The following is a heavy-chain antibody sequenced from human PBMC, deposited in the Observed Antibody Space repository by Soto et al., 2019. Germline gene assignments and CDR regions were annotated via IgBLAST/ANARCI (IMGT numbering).Heavy chain of an antibody. J-gene: IGHJ4*02. CDR2: ISAYNGNT. V-gene: IGHV1-18*01. Sequence: QVQLVQSGAEVKKPGASVKVSCKASGFTFTTYGISWVRQAPGQGLEWMGWISAYNGNTHYAQKLQGRVTMTTDTSTNTAYMELRGLRSDDTAVYYCARDTMTGYLLFDYWGQGTLVTVSS. CDR1: GFTFTTYG. CDR3: ARDTMTGYLLFDY. D-gene: IGHD3-9*01.